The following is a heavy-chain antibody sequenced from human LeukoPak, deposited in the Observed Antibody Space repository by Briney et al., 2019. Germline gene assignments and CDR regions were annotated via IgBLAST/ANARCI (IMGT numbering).Heavy chain of an antibody. CDR2: ISWNSGSI. CDR3: ARDGGWYRLGY. J-gene: IGHJ4*02. V-gene: IGHV3-9*01. Sequence: GGSLRLSCAASGFTFDDYAMHWVRQAPGKGLEWVSGISWNSGSIGYADSVKGRFTISRDNGKNSLYLQMNSLRAEDTAVYYCARDGGWYRLGYWGLGTLVTVSS. CDR1: GFTFDDYA. D-gene: IGHD6-19*01.